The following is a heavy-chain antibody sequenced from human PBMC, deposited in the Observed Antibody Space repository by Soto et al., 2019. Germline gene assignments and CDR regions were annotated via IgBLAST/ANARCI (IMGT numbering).Heavy chain of an antibody. V-gene: IGHV4-31*03. CDR3: ARGVTMVRGVIHTPYFDY. J-gene: IGHJ4*02. CDR1: GGSISSGGYY. CDR2: IYYSGST. D-gene: IGHD3-10*01. Sequence: QVQLQESGPGLVKPSQTLSLTCTVSGGSISSGGYYWSWIRQHPGKGLEWIGYIYYSGSTYYNPSRQSRLXLXVXSSKNQFSLNLSSVTAADTAVYYCARGVTMVRGVIHTPYFDYWGQGTLVTVSS.